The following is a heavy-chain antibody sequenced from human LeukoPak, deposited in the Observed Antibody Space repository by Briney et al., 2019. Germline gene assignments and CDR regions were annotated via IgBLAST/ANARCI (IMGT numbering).Heavy chain of an antibody. J-gene: IGHJ4*02. CDR3: AREGMASDY. Sequence: ASVKDSPKASGYTFTSYGISCGRQAPGQGREWMGWISAYNGNTNYAQKLQGRVTMTTDTSTSTAYMEMRSLRSDDTAVYYCAREGMASDYWGQGTLVTVSS. CDR2: ISAYNGNT. D-gene: IGHD5-24*01. V-gene: IGHV1-18*01. CDR1: GYTFTSYG.